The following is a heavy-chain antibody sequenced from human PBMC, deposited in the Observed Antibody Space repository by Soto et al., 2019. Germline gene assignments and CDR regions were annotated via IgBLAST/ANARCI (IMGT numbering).Heavy chain of an antibody. CDR1: GGSVSSGRFY. D-gene: IGHD6-19*01. J-gene: IGHJ4*02. CDR3: ARPNAAQTVAGFDS. V-gene: IGHV4-39*01. Sequence: SETLSLTCTVSGGSVSSGRFYWGWVRQPPGKGLEWLGSIPYSGSTYYNPSLQSRVTMSVDMSKNQFSLKLTSVTAADTAVYFCARPNAAQTVAGFDSWGQGTLVTVSS. CDR2: IPYSGST.